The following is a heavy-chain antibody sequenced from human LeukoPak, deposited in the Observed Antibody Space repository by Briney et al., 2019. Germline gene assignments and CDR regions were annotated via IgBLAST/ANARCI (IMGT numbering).Heavy chain of an antibody. CDR2: ISYDGSNK. V-gene: IGHV3-30-3*01. D-gene: IGHD4-23*01. J-gene: IGHJ6*02. Sequence: GGSLRLSCAASGFTFSSYAMHWVRRAPGKGLEWVAVISYDGSNKYYADSVKGRFTISRDNSKNTLYLQMNSLRAEDTAVYYCARDLSGGNPYYYYGMDVWGQGTTVTVSS. CDR3: ARDLSGGNPYYYYGMDV. CDR1: GFTFSSYA.